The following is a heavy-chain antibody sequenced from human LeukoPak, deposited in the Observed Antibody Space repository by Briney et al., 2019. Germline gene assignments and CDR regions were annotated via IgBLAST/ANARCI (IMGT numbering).Heavy chain of an antibody. Sequence: GGSLRLSCAASGFTFSSFAMSWVRQAPGKGLEWVSTIESDASGTDCGESVKGRFTISRDNPQNTLYLQMTSLRAEDTAVYFCAKDSVRGNGVYDAFDVWGQGTMVIVSS. CDR2: IESDASGT. CDR1: GFTFSSFA. D-gene: IGHD3-10*01. V-gene: IGHV3-23*01. CDR3: AKDSVRGNGVYDAFDV. J-gene: IGHJ3*01.